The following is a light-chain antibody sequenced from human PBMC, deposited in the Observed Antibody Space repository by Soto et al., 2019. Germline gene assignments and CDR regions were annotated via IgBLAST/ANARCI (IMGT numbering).Light chain of an antibody. Sequence: EIVLTQSPGTLSLSPGERATLSCRASQSVSSSYLAWYQQKPGQAPRLLIYGASSRATGIPDRFSGSGSGTVFTFTFSRLEPEDFAVYYCKQYGSSPWTFGQGTKVDIK. J-gene: IGKJ1*01. CDR3: KQYGSSPWT. CDR2: GAS. V-gene: IGKV3-20*01. CDR1: QSVSSSY.